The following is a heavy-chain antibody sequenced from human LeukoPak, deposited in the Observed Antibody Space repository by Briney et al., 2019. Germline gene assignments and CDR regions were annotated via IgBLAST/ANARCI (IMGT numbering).Heavy chain of an antibody. CDR2: INPNSGGT. Sequence: GASVKVSCKASGYTFTGYYMHWVRQAPGQGLEWMGWINPNSGGTNYAQKFQGRVTMTRDTSISTAYMELSRLRSDDTAVYYCARSGTYYYDSSGVDYWGQGTLVTVSS. J-gene: IGHJ4*02. CDR1: GYTFTGYY. D-gene: IGHD3-22*01. V-gene: IGHV1-2*02. CDR3: ARSGTYYYDSSGVDY.